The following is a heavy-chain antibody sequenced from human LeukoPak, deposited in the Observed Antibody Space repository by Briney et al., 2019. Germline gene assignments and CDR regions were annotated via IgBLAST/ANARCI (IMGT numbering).Heavy chain of an antibody. V-gene: IGHV4-34*01. CDR2: INHSGST. Sequence: TGGSLRLSCAASGFTFSSYGMSWVRQPPGKGLEWIGEINHSGSTNYNPSLKSRVTISVDTSKNQFSLKLSSMTAADTAVYYCARDGAVAGRYWYFDLWGRGALVTVSS. CDR3: ARDGAVAGRYWYFDL. D-gene: IGHD6-19*01. CDR1: GFTFSSYG. J-gene: IGHJ2*01.